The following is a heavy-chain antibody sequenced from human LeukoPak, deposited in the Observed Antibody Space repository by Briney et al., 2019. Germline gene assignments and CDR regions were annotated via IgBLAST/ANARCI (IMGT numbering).Heavy chain of an antibody. D-gene: IGHD3-10*01. V-gene: IGHV1-18*01. J-gene: IGHJ5*02. Sequence: ASVKVSCKASGYTFTSYGISWVRQAPGQGLKWMGWISAYNGNTNYAQKLQGRVTMTTDTSTSTAYMELRSLRSDDTAVYYCARVGSGSSYNWFDPWGQGTLVTVSS. CDR1: GYTFTSYG. CDR3: ARVGSGSSYNWFDP. CDR2: ISAYNGNT.